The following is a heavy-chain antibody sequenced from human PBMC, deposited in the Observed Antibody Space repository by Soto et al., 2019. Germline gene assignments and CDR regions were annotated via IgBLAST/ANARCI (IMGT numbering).Heavy chain of an antibody. CDR3: ARGRYGDY. J-gene: IGHJ4*02. CDR2: ISAHNGDT. Sequence: QVHLVQSGAEVKKPGASVKVSCKGSGYGFTTYGITWVRQAPGQGLEWMAWISAHNGDTNYAQKLQGRVTVTRDTSQSTAYMELRSLRSDDTAVYYCARGRYGDYWGQGARVTVSS. V-gene: IGHV1-18*01. CDR1: GYGFTTYG. D-gene: IGHD1-1*01.